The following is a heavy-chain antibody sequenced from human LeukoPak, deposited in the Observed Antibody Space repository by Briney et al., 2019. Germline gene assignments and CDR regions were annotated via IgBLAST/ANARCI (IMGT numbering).Heavy chain of an antibody. Sequence: ASVKISCKASGYTFTSYGISWVRQAPGQGHEGMVWIRAYNGNTKYAQKLQGRVTMTTDTSTSTAYMELRSLRSDDTAVYYCARFLGYCSGGSCLNWFDPWGQGTLVTVSS. D-gene: IGHD2-15*01. CDR2: IRAYNGNT. CDR1: GYTFTSYG. J-gene: IGHJ5*02. V-gene: IGHV1-18*04. CDR3: ARFLGYCSGGSCLNWFDP.